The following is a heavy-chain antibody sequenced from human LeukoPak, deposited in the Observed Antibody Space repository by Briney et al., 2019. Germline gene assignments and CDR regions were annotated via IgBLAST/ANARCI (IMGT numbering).Heavy chain of an antibody. CDR1: GFTFSNYW. D-gene: IGHD4-17*01. CDR2: INSDGSST. J-gene: IGHJ4*02. Sequence: PGGSLRLSRAASGFTFSNYWMHWVRQAPGKGLVWVSRINSDGSSTTSADSVKGRFTISRDNAKNTLYLQMNSLRAEYTAVYYCAKGGATVIDYWGQGTLVTVPS. V-gene: IGHV3-74*01. CDR3: AKGGATVIDY.